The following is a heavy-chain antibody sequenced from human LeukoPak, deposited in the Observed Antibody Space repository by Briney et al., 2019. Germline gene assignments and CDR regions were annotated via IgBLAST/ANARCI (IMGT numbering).Heavy chain of an antibody. CDR1: GFTFSSWW. D-gene: IGHD1-26*01. J-gene: IGHJ4*02. CDR2: INQDGSET. V-gene: IGHV3-7*03. CDR3: AGDRSGVGATLLY. Sequence: RTGGSLRLSCAASGFTFSSWWMSWVRQAPGKGLEWVATINQDGSETYYVDSLEGRFTISRDNAKNSLYLQMNSLRAEDTALYYCAGDRSGVGATLLYWGQGTLVTVSS.